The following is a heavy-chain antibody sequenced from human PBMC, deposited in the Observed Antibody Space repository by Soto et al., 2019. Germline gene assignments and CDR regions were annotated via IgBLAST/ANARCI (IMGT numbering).Heavy chain of an antibody. J-gene: IGHJ6*01. CDR2: IKEDGSEQ. CDR3: ANTVV. V-gene: IGHV3-7*05. D-gene: IGHD2-21*01. Sequence: EEQVVESGGGLVQPGGSLRLSCAASGFSISHYWVSWVRQAPGKGLEWVANIKEDGSEQNYVDSMKGRFTISRDNAKNSLYLQMNSLRAAITAVSYCANTVVRGLGNTVTVSS. CDR1: GFSISHYW.